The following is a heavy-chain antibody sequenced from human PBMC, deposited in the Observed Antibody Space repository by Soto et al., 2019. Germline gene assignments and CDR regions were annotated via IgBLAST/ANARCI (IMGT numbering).Heavy chain of an antibody. Sequence: EVQLLESGGGLVQPGGSLRLSCAASGFTFSSYAMSWVRQATGKGLEWVSAISGSGGSTYYADSVKGRFTISRDNSKNTLYLQMNSLRAEDTAVYYCVKDLRHSYGYDAFDIWGQGLMVTVSS. D-gene: IGHD5-18*01. CDR3: VKDLRHSYGYDAFDI. V-gene: IGHV3-23*01. J-gene: IGHJ3*02. CDR1: GFTFSSYA. CDR2: ISGSGGST.